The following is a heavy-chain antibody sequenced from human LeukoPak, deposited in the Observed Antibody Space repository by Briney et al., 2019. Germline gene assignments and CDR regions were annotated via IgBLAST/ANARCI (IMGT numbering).Heavy chain of an antibody. V-gene: IGHV4-59*08. D-gene: IGHD2-15*01. CDR3: ARHKCSGGSCYAFDY. J-gene: IGHJ4*02. CDR2: IYYSGST. Sequence: SETLSLTCTVSGGSISSYYWSWIRQPPGRGLVWVGYIYYSGSTNYNPSLKSRVTISVDASQNQFSLKLSSVTASDTAVDYCARHKCSGGSCYAFDYWGQGTLVTVSS. CDR1: GGSISSYY.